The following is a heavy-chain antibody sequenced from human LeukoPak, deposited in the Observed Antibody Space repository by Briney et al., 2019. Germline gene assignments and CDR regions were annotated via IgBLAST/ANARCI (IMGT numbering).Heavy chain of an antibody. CDR2: ISGSGGST. J-gene: IGHJ5*02. V-gene: IGHV3-23*01. Sequence: GGSLRLSCAASGFTFSSYAMSWVRQAPGRGLEWVSAISGSGGSTYYADSVKGRFTISRDKSKNTVYLQMNSLRFEDTAMYYCARNWFDPWGQGTLVTVSS. CDR3: ARNWFDP. CDR1: GFTFSSYA.